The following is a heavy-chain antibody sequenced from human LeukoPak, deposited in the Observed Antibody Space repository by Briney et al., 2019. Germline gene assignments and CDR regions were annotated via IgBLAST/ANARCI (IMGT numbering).Heavy chain of an antibody. CDR1: GYTFTTYY. CDR3: AREPSESFRFDY. V-gene: IGHV1-46*01. Sequence: GASVKVSCKASGYTFTTYYIHWLRQAPGQGLEWVGIMKSNSGSTTYAQQFQGRVTMTRDTSTSTVYMELSSLRSEVTAVYYCAREPSESFRFDYWGQGTLVTVSS. CDR2: MKSNSGST. J-gene: IGHJ4*02. D-gene: IGHD1-26*01.